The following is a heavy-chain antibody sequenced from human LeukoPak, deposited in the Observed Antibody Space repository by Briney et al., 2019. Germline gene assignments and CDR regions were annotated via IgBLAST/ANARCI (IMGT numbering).Heavy chain of an antibody. V-gene: IGHV3-30*02. Sequence: GGSLRLSCAASGFTFSNYGMHWVRQAPGKGLEWVALIWFDGSDQYYADSVKGRFTISRDNSKNTLYLQMNSLRPEDTAVYYCAQDACGGSCYSFDSWGQGTLVTVSS. CDR1: GFTFSNYG. CDR3: AQDACGGSCYSFDS. CDR2: IWFDGSDQ. J-gene: IGHJ4*02. D-gene: IGHD2-15*01.